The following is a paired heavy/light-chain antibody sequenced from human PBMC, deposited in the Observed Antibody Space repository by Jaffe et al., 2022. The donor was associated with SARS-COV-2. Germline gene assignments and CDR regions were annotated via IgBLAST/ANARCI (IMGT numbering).Light chain of an antibody. CDR2: DAS. CDR3: QQYDNLPPT. J-gene: IGKJ4*01. Sequence: DIQMTQSPSSLSASVGDRVTITCQASRDITNYLNWYQQKPGKAPNLLIFDASNLATGVPSRFIGSGSGTDFTFTISTLQPEDIATYYCQQYDNLPPTFGGGTKVEIK. V-gene: IGKV1-33*01. CDR1: RDITNY.
Heavy chain of an antibody. D-gene: IGHD2-2*01. Sequence: QVQLQESGPGLVKPSETLSLTCTVSGASISNYYWNWIRQPPGRGLEWIGYIYHNGITNYNPSLNSRVTISIDMSKNQFSLKLSSVTAADTAVYYCARRSGYCTSTSCFGSWFDPWGQGTLVTVSS. J-gene: IGHJ5*02. CDR1: GASISNYY. V-gene: IGHV4-59*01. CDR3: ARRSGYCTSTSCFGSWFDP. CDR2: IYHNGIT.